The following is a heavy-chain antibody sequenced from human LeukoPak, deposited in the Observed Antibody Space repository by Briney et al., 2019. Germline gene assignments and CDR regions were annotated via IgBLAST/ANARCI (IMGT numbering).Heavy chain of an antibody. CDR3: VRERTNYYDSSGYY. CDR1: GFTFSSYW. V-gene: IGHV3-7*05. D-gene: IGHD3-22*01. CDR2: IKQDGSEK. J-gene: IGHJ4*02. Sequence: GGSLRLSCAASGFTFSSYWMSWVRQAPGKGLEWVANIKQDGSEKYYVDSVKGRFTISRDNAKNSLYLEMNSLRAEDTAVYYCVRERTNYYDSSGYYWGQGALVTVSS.